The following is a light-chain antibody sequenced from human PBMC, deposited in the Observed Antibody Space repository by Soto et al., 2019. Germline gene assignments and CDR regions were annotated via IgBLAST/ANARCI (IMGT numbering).Light chain of an antibody. Sequence: EIVLTQSPGTLSLSPGERATLSCRASQSVSSSYLAWYQQKPGQAPRLLIYGASSRATGIPDRFSGSGSGTDFTLTISRLXXXDFAVYYCQQYGSXPKTFGQGTKVEIK. CDR3: QQYGSXPKT. J-gene: IGKJ1*01. V-gene: IGKV3-20*01. CDR2: GAS. CDR1: QSVSSSY.